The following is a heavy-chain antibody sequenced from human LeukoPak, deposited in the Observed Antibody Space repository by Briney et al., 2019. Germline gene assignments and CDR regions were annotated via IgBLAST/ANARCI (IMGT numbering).Heavy chain of an antibody. CDR3: AREYSGYGWVDY. Sequence: KTSETLSLTCTVSGGSISSSSYHWGWIRQPPGKGLEWIGSMSYSGSTYYNPSLKGRFTISVDTSKNQFSLKLSSVTAADTAVYYCAREYSGYGWVDYWGQGTLVTVSS. CDR2: MSYSGST. J-gene: IGHJ4*02. V-gene: IGHV4-39*01. D-gene: IGHD5-12*01. CDR1: GGSISSSSYH.